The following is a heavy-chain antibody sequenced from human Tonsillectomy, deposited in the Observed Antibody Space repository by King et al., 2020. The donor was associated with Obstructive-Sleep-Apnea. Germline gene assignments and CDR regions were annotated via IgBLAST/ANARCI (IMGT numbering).Heavy chain of an antibody. D-gene: IGHD2-15*01. CDR3: TTDQGVVLATGYYYYYYGMDV. CDR2: IKSKTDGGTI. Sequence: VQLVESGGGLVKPGGSLRLSCAASGFTFSNAWMSWVRQAPGKGLEGVGRIKSKTDGGTIDYAAPVKGRFTISRDDSKNTRYLQMNSLETEDKARYYCTTDQGVVLATGYYYYYYGMDVWGQGTTVTVSS. J-gene: IGHJ6*02. V-gene: IGHV3-15*01. CDR1: GFTFSNAW.